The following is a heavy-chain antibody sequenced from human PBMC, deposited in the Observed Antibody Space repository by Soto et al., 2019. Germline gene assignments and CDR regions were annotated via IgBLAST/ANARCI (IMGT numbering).Heavy chain of an antibody. CDR1: GGSVSSSSYY. J-gene: IGHJ4*02. Sequence: LSLTCTVSGGSVSSSSYYWGWIRQPPGKGLEWIGTIYYTGSTSYSPSLKSRVTISVDTSKTQFSLNLKSVTAADTAVYYCAGRRAGDYYFDYWGQGTLVTVSS. CDR3: AGRRAGDYYFDY. D-gene: IGHD1-26*01. V-gene: IGHV4-39*01. CDR2: IYYTGST.